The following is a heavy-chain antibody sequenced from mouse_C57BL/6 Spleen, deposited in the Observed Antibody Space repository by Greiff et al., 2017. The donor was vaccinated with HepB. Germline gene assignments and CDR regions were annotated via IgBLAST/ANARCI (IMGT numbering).Heavy chain of an antibody. J-gene: IGHJ4*01. CDR3: AKKRGFPYYAMDY. CDR2: IWGDGST. V-gene: IGHV2-3*01. CDR1: GFSLTSYG. Sequence: VKVVESGPGLVAPSQSLSITCTVSGFSLTSYGVSWVRQPPGKGLEWLGVIWGDGSTNYHSALISRLSIRKDNSKSQDFLKLNSRQTDDTATYYCAKKRGFPYYAMDYWGQGTSVTVSS.